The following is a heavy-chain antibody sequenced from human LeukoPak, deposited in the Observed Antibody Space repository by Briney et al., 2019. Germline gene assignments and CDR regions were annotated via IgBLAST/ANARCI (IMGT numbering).Heavy chain of an antibody. Sequence: ASVKVSCKASGYTFTSHGISWVRQAPGQGLEWMGWISAYNGNTNYAQKLQGRVTMTTDTSTSTAYMELSSLRSEDTAVYYCARDHANFDWLLYLDYWGQGTLVTVSS. CDR1: GYTFTSHG. J-gene: IGHJ4*02. D-gene: IGHD3-9*01. CDR3: ARDHANFDWLLYLDY. CDR2: ISAYNGNT. V-gene: IGHV1-18*01.